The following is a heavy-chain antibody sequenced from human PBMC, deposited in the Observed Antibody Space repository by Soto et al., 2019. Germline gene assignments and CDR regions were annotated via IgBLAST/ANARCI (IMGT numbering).Heavy chain of an antibody. V-gene: IGHV4-34*01. CDR1: GQSFSGHS. CDR2: INESGST. Sequence: QVQLQQWGAGLVKPSETLSLSCAVYGQSFSGHSWAWIRQPPGKGLEWIGEINESGSTYYNPSLKSGVTLSTDTSKNQFSLQLSSVSAADTAAYFCARGSGIVALPGELEDVKYDYWGQGTLVNVSS. J-gene: IGHJ4*02. D-gene: IGHD1-1*01. CDR3: ARGSGIVALPGELEDVKYDY.